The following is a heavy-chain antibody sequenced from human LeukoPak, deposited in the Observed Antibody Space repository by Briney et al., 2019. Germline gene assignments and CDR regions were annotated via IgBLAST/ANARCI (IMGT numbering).Heavy chain of an antibody. D-gene: IGHD4-17*01. V-gene: IGHV4-59*08. CDR3: ARTTVTTHDAFDI. Sequence: PSETLSLTCSVSGGSISSYYWSWTRQPPGKGLEWIGYIYYSGRTNYNPSLKSRVTISVDTSKNQFSLKLSSVTAADTAVYYCARTTVTTHDAFDIWGQGTMVTVSS. CDR2: IYYSGRT. J-gene: IGHJ3*02. CDR1: GGSISSYY.